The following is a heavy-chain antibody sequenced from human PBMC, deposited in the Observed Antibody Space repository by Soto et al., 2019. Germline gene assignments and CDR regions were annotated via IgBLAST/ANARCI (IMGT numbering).Heavy chain of an antibody. CDR2: ISSSSSYI. V-gene: IGHV3-21*01. CDR3: ARALTSDIVVVVAAGTDFDY. D-gene: IGHD2-15*01. CDR1: GFKFSSYS. Sequence: GSLRLSYAASGFKFSSYSMNWVRQAPGKGLEWVSSISSSSSYIYYADSVKGRFTISRDNTKNSLYLQMNSLRAEDTAVYYCARALTSDIVVVVAAGTDFDYWGQGTLVTVSS. J-gene: IGHJ4*02.